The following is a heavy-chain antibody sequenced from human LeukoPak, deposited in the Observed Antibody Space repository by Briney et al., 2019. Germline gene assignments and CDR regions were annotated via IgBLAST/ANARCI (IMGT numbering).Heavy chain of an antibody. CDR3: ARGEPYSSSWYGDY. V-gene: IGHV3-7*01. J-gene: IGHJ4*02. D-gene: IGHD6-13*01. CDR2: IKQDGSEK. Sequence: GGSLRLSCAASGFTFSSYWMSWVRQAPGKGLEWAANIKQDGSEKYYVDSVKGRFTISRDNAKNSLYLQMNSLRAEDTAVYYCARGEPYSSSWYGDYWGQGTLVTVSS. CDR1: GFTFSSYW.